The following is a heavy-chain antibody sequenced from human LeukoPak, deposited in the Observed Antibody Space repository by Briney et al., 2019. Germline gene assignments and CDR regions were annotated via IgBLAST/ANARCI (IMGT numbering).Heavy chain of an antibody. D-gene: IGHD1-7*01. V-gene: IGHV4-4*07. CDR3: ARLITGTTTAFDI. Sequence: SETLSLTCSVSGGSISGYYWTWIRQPAGKGLEWIGRVYTSGSTHFNPSLKTRLTMSVDTSKNQFSLKLSSVTAADTAVYYCARLITGTTTAFDIWGQGTMVTVSS. CDR2: VYTSGST. J-gene: IGHJ3*02. CDR1: GGSISGYY.